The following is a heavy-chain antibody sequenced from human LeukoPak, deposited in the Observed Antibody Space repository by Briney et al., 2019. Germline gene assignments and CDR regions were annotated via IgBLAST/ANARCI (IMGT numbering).Heavy chain of an antibody. CDR3: AKDKAHIVVVVAATQGFDY. V-gene: IGHV3-23*01. CDR1: GFTFSSYA. J-gene: IGHJ4*02. D-gene: IGHD2-15*01. CDR2: ISGSGGST. Sequence: GGSLRLSCAASGFTFSSYAMSWVRQAPGKGLEWVSAISGSGGSTYYTDSVKGRFTISRDNSKNTLYLQMNSLRAEDTAVYYCAKDKAHIVVVVAATQGFDYWGQGTLVTVSS.